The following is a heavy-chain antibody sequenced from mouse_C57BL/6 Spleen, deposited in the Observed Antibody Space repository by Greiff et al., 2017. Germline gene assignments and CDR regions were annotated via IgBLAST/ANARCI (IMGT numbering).Heavy chain of an antibody. CDR3: ARFWDYFDY. Sequence: QVQLQQSGPELVKPGASVKISCKASGYSFTSYYIHWVKQRPGQGLEWIGWLSPGSGNTKYNEKVKGKATLTADTSSSTAYMQLSSLTSEDSAVYYCARFWDYFDYWGQGTTLSVSS. V-gene: IGHV1-66*01. CDR2: LSPGSGNT. D-gene: IGHD4-1*01. CDR1: GYSFTSYY. J-gene: IGHJ2*01.